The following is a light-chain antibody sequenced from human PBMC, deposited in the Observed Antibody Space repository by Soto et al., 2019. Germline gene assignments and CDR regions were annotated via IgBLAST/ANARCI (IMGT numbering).Light chain of an antibody. V-gene: IGKV3-20*01. CDR3: QQYGSSLFT. Sequence: EIVLTQSPGTLSLSPGERATLSCRASQSVSSSYLAWYQQKPGQAPRLLIYGASSRATGIPDRFSGSGSGTDFTLAISRLDPEDFAVYYCQQYGSSLFTFAPETKVVIK. J-gene: IGKJ3*01. CDR2: GAS. CDR1: QSVSSSY.